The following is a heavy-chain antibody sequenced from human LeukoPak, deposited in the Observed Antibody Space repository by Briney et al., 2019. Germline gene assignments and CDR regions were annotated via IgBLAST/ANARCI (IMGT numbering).Heavy chain of an antibody. Sequence: PGGSLSLSCEGSGFMFGRYFMTWVRQVPGKGLEWVSVIDVSGATAFYADSVKGRFTISRDNSKNTLYLQMNSLRADDTAVYYCTKERSVRGYTSRWPYDYWGEGTRVTVSS. J-gene: IGHJ4*02. V-gene: IGHV3-23*01. CDR2: IDVSGATA. CDR3: TKERSVRGYTSRWPYDY. D-gene: IGHD6-13*01. CDR1: GFMFGRYF.